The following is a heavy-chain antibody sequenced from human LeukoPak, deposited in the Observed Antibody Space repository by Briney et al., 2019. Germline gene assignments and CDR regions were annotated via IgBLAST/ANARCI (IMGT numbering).Heavy chain of an antibody. J-gene: IGHJ4*02. CDR1: GGSINFYY. Sequence: SETLSLTCTFSGGSINFYYWSWTRQPAGKGLEWIGRIYSTGSTNYSPSLKSRVTMSVDKSKNQFSLNLSSVTAADTAVYYCARGIADPYSFDSWGQGTLVTVSS. D-gene: IGHD6-13*01. CDR3: ARGIADPYSFDS. V-gene: IGHV4-4*07. CDR2: IYSTGST.